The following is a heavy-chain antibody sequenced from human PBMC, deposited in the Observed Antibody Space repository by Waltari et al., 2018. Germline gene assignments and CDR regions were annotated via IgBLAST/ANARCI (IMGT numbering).Heavy chain of an antibody. J-gene: IGHJ3*02. CDR2: INAGNGNT. CDR1: GSTFTSYA. Sequence: QAQLGQSGAEGKRPGASVKVSCKAPGSTFTSYAMHWGRQAPGPRLEWMGWINAGNGNTKYSQEFQGRVTITRDTSASTAYMELSSLRSEDMAVYYCARGYSSGGDAFDIWGQGTMVTVSS. V-gene: IGHV1-3*03. D-gene: IGHD6-19*01. CDR3: ARGYSSGGDAFDI.